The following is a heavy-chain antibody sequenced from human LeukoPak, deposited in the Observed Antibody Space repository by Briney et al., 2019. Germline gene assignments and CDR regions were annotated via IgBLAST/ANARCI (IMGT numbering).Heavy chain of an antibody. CDR3: ARAASSSSGGRGKNYFDY. D-gene: IGHD6-6*01. CDR1: GGSISSYY. CDR2: IYTSGST. Sequence: SETLSLTCTVSGGSISSYYWSWIRQPAGKGLEWIGRIYTSGSTNYNPSPKSRVTMSVDTSKNQFSLKLSSVTAADTAVYYCARAASSSSGGRGKNYFDYWGQGTLVTVSS. J-gene: IGHJ4*02. V-gene: IGHV4-4*07.